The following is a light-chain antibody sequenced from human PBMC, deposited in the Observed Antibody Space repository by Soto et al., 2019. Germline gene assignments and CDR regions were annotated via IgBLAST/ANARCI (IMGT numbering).Light chain of an antibody. CDR1: QDISTY. CDR3: QNYNGAPWT. Sequence: DIQLTQSPSSLSASVGDRVTITCRATQDISTYLVWYQQKPGTVPKLLIFAASTLQSGVPSRFSGSGSRTDFTLTISSLQPEDVATYYCQNYNGAPWTFGQGTKVEI. J-gene: IGKJ1*01. CDR2: AAS. V-gene: IGKV1-27*01.